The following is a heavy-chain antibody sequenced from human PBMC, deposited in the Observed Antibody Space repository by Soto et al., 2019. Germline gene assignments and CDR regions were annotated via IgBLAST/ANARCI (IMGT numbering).Heavy chain of an antibody. Sequence: SETLSLTCTVSGGSISSYYWSWIRQPPGKGLEWIGYIYYSGSTNYNPSLKSRVTISVDTSKNQFSLKLSSVTAADTAVYYCARTIFGVVHGMDVWGQGTTVTVSS. V-gene: IGHV4-59*01. CDR3: ARTIFGVVHGMDV. J-gene: IGHJ6*02. CDR2: IYYSGST. CDR1: GGSISSYY. D-gene: IGHD3-3*01.